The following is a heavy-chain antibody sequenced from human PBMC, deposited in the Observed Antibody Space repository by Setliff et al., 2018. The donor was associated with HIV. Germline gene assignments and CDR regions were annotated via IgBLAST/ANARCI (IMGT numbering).Heavy chain of an antibody. CDR2: LNPKSGDT. Sequence: ASVKVSCKASGYTFTTYYIHWVRQATGQGLEWMGYLNPKSGDTGSAQRFQDRLTITADTSVSTAYLELGSLRSDDTAVYYCATPMFPNYHDNSVLIDWGQGTPVTVSS. CDR1: GYTFTTYY. J-gene: IGHJ1*01. V-gene: IGHV1-8*03. D-gene: IGHD3-22*01. CDR3: ATPMFPNYHDNSVLID.